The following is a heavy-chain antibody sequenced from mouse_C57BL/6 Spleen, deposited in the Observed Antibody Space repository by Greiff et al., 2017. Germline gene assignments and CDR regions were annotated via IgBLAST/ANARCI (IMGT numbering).Heavy chain of an antibody. J-gene: IGHJ4*01. CDR3: ARGECITTVVAKENAMDY. CDR1: GYTFTSYW. CDR2: IDPSDSYT. D-gene: IGHD1-1*01. Sequence: QVQLQQPGAELVMPGASVKLSCKASGYTFTSYWMHWVKQRPGQGLEWIGEIDPSDSYTNYNQKFKGKSTLTVDKSSSTAYMQLSSLTSEDSAVYYCARGECITTVVAKENAMDYWGQGTSVTVSS. V-gene: IGHV1-69*01.